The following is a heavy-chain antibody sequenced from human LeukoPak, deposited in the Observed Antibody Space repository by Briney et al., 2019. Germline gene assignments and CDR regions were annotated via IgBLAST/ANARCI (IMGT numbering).Heavy chain of an antibody. Sequence: PGGSLRLSCAAPGSTFSDYWMFWVRQAPGKGLVWVSCINGDGSSTTYADSVKGRFTISRDNAKNTLYLQMNSLRGEDTAVYYCARDAERSFDYWGQGTLVTVSS. V-gene: IGHV3-74*01. CDR2: INGDGSST. CDR1: GSTFSDYW. D-gene: IGHD3-10*01. CDR3: ARDAERSFDY. J-gene: IGHJ4*02.